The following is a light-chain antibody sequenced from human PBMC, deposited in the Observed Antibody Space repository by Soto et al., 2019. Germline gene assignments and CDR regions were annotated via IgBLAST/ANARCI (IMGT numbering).Light chain of an antibody. CDR2: GAS. V-gene: IGKV3-20*01. Sequence: EIVLTQSPGTLSLSPGERATLSCRASQSVSSSYLAWYQQKPGQAPRLLIYGASSRATGIPARFSGSGSGTDFTLTISSLEPEDFAVYYCQQHGTSPITFGQGTRLEIK. CDR3: QQHGTSPIT. CDR1: QSVSSSY. J-gene: IGKJ5*01.